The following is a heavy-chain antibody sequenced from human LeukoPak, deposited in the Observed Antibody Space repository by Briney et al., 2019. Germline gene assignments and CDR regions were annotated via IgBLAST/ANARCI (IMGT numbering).Heavy chain of an antibody. Sequence: GGSLRLSCAASGFTFSNYGIHWVRQAPGRGLEWVANIKYDGSEENYVGSVKGRFTISRDNAKNSLYLQMNSLRAEDTAVYYCAPEGGGYSGYGAFDIWGQGTMVTVSS. CDR3: APEGGGYSGYGAFDI. CDR1: GFTFSNYG. CDR2: IKYDGSEE. D-gene: IGHD5-12*01. V-gene: IGHV3-7*03. J-gene: IGHJ3*02.